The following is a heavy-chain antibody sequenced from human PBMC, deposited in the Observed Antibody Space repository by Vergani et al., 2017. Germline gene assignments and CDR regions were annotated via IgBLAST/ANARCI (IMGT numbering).Heavy chain of an antibody. J-gene: IGHJ6*03. CDR3: ARVDTQVPATSHFYYMDV. CDR2: IFYSGTT. D-gene: IGHD6-25*01. Sequence: QVQLQESGPGVVKPSQTLSLTCAVSGGSISSGDHCWTWIRQRPGKGLEWIGYIFYSGTTYDHPSLRSRLTISVDTSQNQFSLKLRSVTAADTAVYYCARVDTQVPATSHFYYMDVWGKGTTVVVSS. V-gene: IGHV4-31*11. CDR1: GGSISSGDHC.